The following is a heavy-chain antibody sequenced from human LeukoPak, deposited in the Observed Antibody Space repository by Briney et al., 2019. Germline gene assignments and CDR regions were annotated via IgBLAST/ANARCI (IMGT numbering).Heavy chain of an antibody. CDR2: ISGSGGSK. CDR1: GFTFSSYA. Sequence: GGSLRLSCAASGFTFSSYAMSWVRQAPGKGLEWVSAISGSGGSKYYADSVKGRFSISRDNSKNTLYLQMNSLGAEDTAVYYCAKDPRGSGSYFNYYYYNYMDVWGKGTTVTVSS. V-gene: IGHV3-23*01. J-gene: IGHJ6*03. CDR3: AKDPRGSGSYFNYYYYNYMDV. D-gene: IGHD3-10*01.